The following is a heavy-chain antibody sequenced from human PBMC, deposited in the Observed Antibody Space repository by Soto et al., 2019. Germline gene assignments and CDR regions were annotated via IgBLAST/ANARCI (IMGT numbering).Heavy chain of an antibody. Sequence: EVLLVESGGGLVQPGGSLRLSCAASGFTFTTYSMNWVRQAPGKGLEWVSYISGDPSTTYYADSVKGRFTISRDNAKNHFSLQIKSMEEQAPPVYSCGEIGKMDVWAKGPRSPST. CDR3: GEIGKMDV. J-gene: IGHJ6*02. CDR2: ISGDPSTT. CDR1: GFTFTTYS. D-gene: IGHD1-26*01. V-gene: IGHV3-48*02.